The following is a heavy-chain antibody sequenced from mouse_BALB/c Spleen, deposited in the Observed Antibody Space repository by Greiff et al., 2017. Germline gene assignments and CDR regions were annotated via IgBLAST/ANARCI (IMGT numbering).Heavy chain of an antibody. V-gene: IGHV14-1*02. CDR2: IDPENGNT. CDR3: ARSGDDYEGFAY. J-gene: IGHJ3*01. Sequence: VQLQQSGAELVRPGALVKLSCKASGFNIKDYYMHWVKQRPEQGLEWIGWIDPENGNTIYDPKFQGKASITADTSSNTAYLQLSSLTSEDTAVYYCARSGDDYEGFAYWGQGTLVTVSA. CDR1: GFNIKDYY. D-gene: IGHD2-4*01.